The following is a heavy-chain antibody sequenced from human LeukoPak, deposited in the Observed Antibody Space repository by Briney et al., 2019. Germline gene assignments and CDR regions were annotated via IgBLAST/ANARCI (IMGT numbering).Heavy chain of an antibody. D-gene: IGHD4/OR15-4a*01. CDR2: ISGSGSHT. Sequence: GGSLRLSCAASGFTFSDYYMSWIRQTPGKGLEWVSYISGSGSHTRYADSVKGRFTTSRDNAKNSLYLQMNSLRAEDTAVYYCARVDYGWYFDLWGRGTLVTVSS. J-gene: IGHJ2*01. CDR3: ARVDYGWYFDL. V-gene: IGHV3-11*05. CDR1: GFTFSDYY.